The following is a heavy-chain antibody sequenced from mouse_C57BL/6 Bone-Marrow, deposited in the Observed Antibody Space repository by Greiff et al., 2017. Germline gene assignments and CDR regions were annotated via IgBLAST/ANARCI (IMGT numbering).Heavy chain of an antibody. CDR1: GYTFTSYW. J-gene: IGHJ4*01. CDR3: ARSVLWLRRYYAMDY. V-gene: IGHV1-64*01. Sequence: QVQLQQPGAELAKPGASVKLSCKASGYTFTSYWMHWVKQRPGQGLEWIGMIHPNSGSTNYNEKFKSKATLTVDNSSSTAYMQLSSLTSEDSAVYYCARSVLWLRRYYAMDYWGQGTSVTVSS. CDR2: IHPNSGST. D-gene: IGHD2-2*01.